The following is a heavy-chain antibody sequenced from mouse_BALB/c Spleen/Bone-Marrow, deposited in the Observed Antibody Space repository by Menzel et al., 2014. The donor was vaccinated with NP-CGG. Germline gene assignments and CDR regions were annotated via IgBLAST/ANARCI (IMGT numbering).Heavy chain of an antibody. CDR1: GFSLTSYG. J-gene: IGHJ2*01. Sequence: VQGVESGPGLVQPSQSLSITCTVSGFSLTSYGVHWVRQSPGKGLEWLGVIWSGGSTDYNAAFISRLSISKDNSKSQVFFKMNSLQADDTAIYYCVRNGDYYYFDYWGQGTTLTVSS. V-gene: IGHV2-2*01. D-gene: IGHD1-1*01. CDR3: VRNGDYYYFDY. CDR2: IWSGGST.